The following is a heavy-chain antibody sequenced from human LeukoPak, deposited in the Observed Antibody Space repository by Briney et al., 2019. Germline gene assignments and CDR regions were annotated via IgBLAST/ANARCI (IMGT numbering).Heavy chain of an antibody. Sequence: ASVKVSCKASAYTFTSYGISWVRQAPGQGLEWMGWISAYNGNTNYAQKLQGRVTMTTDTSTSTAYMELRSLRSDDTAVYYCARVYDSSGYYPDAFDIWGQGTMVTVSS. V-gene: IGHV1-18*01. D-gene: IGHD3-22*01. J-gene: IGHJ3*02. CDR3: ARVYDSSGYYPDAFDI. CDR1: AYTFTSYG. CDR2: ISAYNGNT.